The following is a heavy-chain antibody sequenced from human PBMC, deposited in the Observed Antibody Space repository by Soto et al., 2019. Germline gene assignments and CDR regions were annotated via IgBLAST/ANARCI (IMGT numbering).Heavy chain of an antibody. D-gene: IGHD6-6*01. Sequence: ASVKVSCKVSGYTLTELSMHWVRQAPGKGLEWMGGFDPEDGETIYAQKFQGRVTMTEDTSTDTAYMELSSLRSEGTAVYYCATAGIAARPYFDYWGQGTLVTVSS. CDR1: GYTLTELS. J-gene: IGHJ4*02. CDR2: FDPEDGET. V-gene: IGHV1-24*01. CDR3: ATAGIAARPYFDY.